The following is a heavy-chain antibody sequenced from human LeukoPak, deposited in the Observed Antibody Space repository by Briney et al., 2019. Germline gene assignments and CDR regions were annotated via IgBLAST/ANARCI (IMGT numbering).Heavy chain of an antibody. CDR2: FYYSGSL. CDR3: ARRRDGYNLYYFDY. V-gene: IGHV4-39*01. CDR1: GDSISSGAYY. D-gene: IGHD5-24*01. Sequence: SETLSLTCTVSGDSISSGAYYSGWIRQPPGKGLEWIGSFYYSGSLYYNPSLKSRVTISVDTSKNQFSLKLSSVSATDTAVYYCARRRDGYNLYYFDYWGQGILVTVSS. J-gene: IGHJ4*02.